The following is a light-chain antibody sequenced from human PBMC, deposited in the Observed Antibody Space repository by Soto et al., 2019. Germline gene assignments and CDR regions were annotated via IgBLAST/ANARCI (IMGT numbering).Light chain of an antibody. V-gene: IGKV1-39*01. Sequence: DIPMTQSPSSLSASVGDRVTITCRASQSISSYLNWYQQKPGKAPKLLIYAASSLQSGVPSRFSGSGSGTDFTLTISSLQPEDFATCYCQQSYSTPIFTFGPGTKVDIK. CDR3: QQSYSTPIFT. CDR2: AAS. J-gene: IGKJ3*01. CDR1: QSISSY.